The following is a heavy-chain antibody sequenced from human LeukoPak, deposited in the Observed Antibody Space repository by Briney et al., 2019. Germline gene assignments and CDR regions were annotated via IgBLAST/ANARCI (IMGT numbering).Heavy chain of an antibody. D-gene: IGHD3-10*01. J-gene: IGHJ5*02. CDR1: GGSFSGYY. CDR2: IYYSGST. Sequence: SETLSLTCAVYGGSFSGYYWSWIRRPPGKGLEWIGYIYYSGSTNYNPSLKSRVTISLDTSKNQFSLKLSSMTAADTAVYYCARGSRRFDPWGQGTLVTVSS. V-gene: IGHV4-59*12. CDR3: ARGSRRFDP.